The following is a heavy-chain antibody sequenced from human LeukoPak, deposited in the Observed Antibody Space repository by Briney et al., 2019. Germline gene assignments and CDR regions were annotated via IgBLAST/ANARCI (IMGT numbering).Heavy chain of an antibody. CDR3: AKETHSTMVPGYAFDI. J-gene: IGHJ3*02. V-gene: IGHV3-9*01. D-gene: IGHD2-8*01. CDR1: GFTFDDYA. CDR2: ISWNGAKI. Sequence: GRSLRLSCAASGFTFDDYAIHWVRQAPGKGLEWVSGISWNGAKIVYADSVKGRFTISRDDAKNSLYLQMDSLGTEDTALYYCAKETHSTMVPGYAFDIWGQGTMVTVSS.